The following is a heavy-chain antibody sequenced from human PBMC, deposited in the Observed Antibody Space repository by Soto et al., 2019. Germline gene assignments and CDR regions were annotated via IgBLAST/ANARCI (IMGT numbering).Heavy chain of an antibody. Sequence: GGSLRLSCAASGFKFEDYIMHWVRQAPGKGLEWVSLITWDASSTSYADSVKGRFTISRDNSKNSLFLQMNSLRPGDTALYYCAKDIRTRGYYGMDVWGRGTTVTVSS. D-gene: IGHD3-10*01. V-gene: IGHV3-43*01. CDR2: ITWDASST. J-gene: IGHJ6*02. CDR3: AKDIRTRGYYGMDV. CDR1: GFKFEDYI.